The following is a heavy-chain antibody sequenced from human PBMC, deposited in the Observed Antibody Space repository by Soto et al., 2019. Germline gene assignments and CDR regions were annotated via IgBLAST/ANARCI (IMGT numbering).Heavy chain of an antibody. D-gene: IGHD1-26*01. Sequence: QVQLVQSGPEVKKPGASVKVSCEASGYTFTTSGISWVRQAPGQGLEWMGWISTYNGDTNSAQKFQGRVTXTXDXSSXTVYMELMSLKSDDTAVYYCARQGSWPYYYYGLDVWGQGTTVTVSS. CDR3: ARQGSWPYYYYGLDV. V-gene: IGHV1-18*01. CDR2: ISTYNGDT. CDR1: GYTFTTSG. J-gene: IGHJ6*02.